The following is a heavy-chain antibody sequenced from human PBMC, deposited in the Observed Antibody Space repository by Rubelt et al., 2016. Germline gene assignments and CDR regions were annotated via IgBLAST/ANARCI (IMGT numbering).Heavy chain of an antibody. CDR1: GFTFSSYG. Sequence: SGFTFSSYGMHWVRQAPGKGLEWVAVISYDGSNKYYADSVKGRFTISRDNSKNTLYLQMNSLRAEDTAVYYCARCYGKAAPTDYWGQGTLVTVSS. CDR3: ARCYGKAAPTDY. J-gene: IGHJ4*02. CDR2: ISYDGSNK. V-gene: IGHV3-30*12. D-gene: IGHD2-15*01.